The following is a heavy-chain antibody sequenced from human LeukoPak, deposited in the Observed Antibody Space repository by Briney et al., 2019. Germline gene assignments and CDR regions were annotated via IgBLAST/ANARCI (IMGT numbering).Heavy chain of an antibody. V-gene: IGHV1-3*01. CDR2: INAGNGNT. J-gene: IGHJ5*02. CDR3: ASSGGISEWFDP. D-gene: IGHD2-15*01. Sequence: GASVKVSCNASGYTFTSYAMHWVRQAPGQRLEWMGWINAGNGNTKYSQKFQGRVTITRDTSASTAYMELSSLRSEDTAVYYCASSGGISEWFDPWGQGALVTVSS. CDR1: GYTFTSYA.